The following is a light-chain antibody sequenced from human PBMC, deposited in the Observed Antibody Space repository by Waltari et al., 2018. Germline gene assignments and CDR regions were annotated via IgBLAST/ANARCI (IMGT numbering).Light chain of an antibody. V-gene: IGLV3-19*01. CDR1: SLRTPY. Sequence: SSELTQDPAVSVALGQTVRITCQGDSLRTPYASWYQLKPGQASLIVIYGKDKRPSGIPDRISGYSSGATSSLTITGAQAEDEADYYCSSRNGRANQVVFAGGTKVTVL. CDR3: SSRNGRANQVV. CDR2: GKD. J-gene: IGLJ3*02.